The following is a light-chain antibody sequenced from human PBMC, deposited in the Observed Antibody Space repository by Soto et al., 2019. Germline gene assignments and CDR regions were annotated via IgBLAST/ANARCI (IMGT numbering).Light chain of an antibody. J-gene: IGKJ2*01. Sequence: DIPMTQSPSTLSASVGDRVTITCRASQTISNWLAWYQQKPGKAPRLLIYDASTLESGVPSRFGASASGTAFSFTIPSRRPDAFTPCYFQQHTFGKGTQLAIK. V-gene: IGKV1-5*01. CDR1: QTISNW. CDR2: DAS. CDR3: QQHT.